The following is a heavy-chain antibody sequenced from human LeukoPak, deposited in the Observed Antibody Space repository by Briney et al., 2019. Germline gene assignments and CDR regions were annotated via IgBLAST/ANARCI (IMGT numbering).Heavy chain of an antibody. V-gene: IGHV3-7*01. CDR1: GFTFSSYW. Sequence: TGGSLRLSCAASGFTFSSYWMSWVRQAPGKGLEWVANIKQDGSEKYYVDSVKSRFTISRDNAKNSRHLQMNILRAENTAVYYCARDLSQYDFWSGYALDYFDYWGQGTLVTVSS. CDR2: IKQDGSEK. J-gene: IGHJ4*02. CDR3: ARDLSQYDFWSGYALDYFDY. D-gene: IGHD3-3*01.